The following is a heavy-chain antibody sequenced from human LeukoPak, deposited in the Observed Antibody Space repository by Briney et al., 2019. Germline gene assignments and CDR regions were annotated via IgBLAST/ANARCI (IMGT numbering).Heavy chain of an antibody. J-gene: IGHJ6*03. CDR3: ARVRRQLVLSYYYYYMDV. CDR2: IYYTGST. Sequence: SETLSLTCSVSGDSISNYYWSWIRQPPGKGLEWIGYIYYTGSTNYNPSLKSRVTISVDTSKNQFSLKLSSVTAADTAVYYCARVRRQLVLSYYYYYMDVWGKGTTVTVSS. D-gene: IGHD6-13*01. CDR1: GDSISNYY. V-gene: IGHV4-59*08.